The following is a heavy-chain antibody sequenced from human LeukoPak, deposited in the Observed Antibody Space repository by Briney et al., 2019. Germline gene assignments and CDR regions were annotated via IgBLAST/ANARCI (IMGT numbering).Heavy chain of an antibody. J-gene: IGHJ5*02. D-gene: IGHD1-20*01. CDR2: IYYSGST. V-gene: IGHV4-59*11. CDR3: ARVRYNWNWFDP. Sequence: SETLSLTCTVSGGSISSRYWSWIRQPPGKGLEWIGYIYYSGSTNYNPSLKSRVTISVDTSKNQFSLKLSSVTAADTAVYYCARVRYNWNWFDPWGQGTLVTVSS. CDR1: GGSISSRY.